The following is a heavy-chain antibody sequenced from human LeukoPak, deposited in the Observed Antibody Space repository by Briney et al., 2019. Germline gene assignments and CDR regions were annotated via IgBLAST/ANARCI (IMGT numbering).Heavy chain of an antibody. CDR2: IRGSGRHT. J-gene: IGHJ1*01. CDR3: ARDPNGDYIGAFDFQR. CDR1: GFTFSNYA. V-gene: IGHV3-23*01. Sequence: GVSLRLSCVASGFTFSNYAMMWVRQTQERRLEGVSAIRGSGRHTFYADSVKGRFTISRDNFKNTLYLQMNSLRADDSAVYYCARDPNGDYIGAFDFQRWGLGTLVTVSS. D-gene: IGHD4-17*01.